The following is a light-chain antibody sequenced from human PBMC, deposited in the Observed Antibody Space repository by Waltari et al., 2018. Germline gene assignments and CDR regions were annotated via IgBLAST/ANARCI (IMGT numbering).Light chain of an antibody. V-gene: IGLV1-40*01. CDR1: SSNIGAGYD. CDR3: QSYDTSLSGTVV. J-gene: IGLJ2*01. CDR2: GNN. Sequence: QSVLTQPPSVSGAPGQRVSISCTGSSSNIGAGYDVHWYKQVPGTAPKLLIYGNNNRPSGVPDRFSGSKSGTSASLAITGLQAEDEADYYCQSYDTSLSGTVVFGGGTRLTVL.